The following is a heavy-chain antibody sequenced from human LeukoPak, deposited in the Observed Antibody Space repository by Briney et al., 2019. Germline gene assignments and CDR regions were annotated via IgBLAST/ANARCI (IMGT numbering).Heavy chain of an antibody. J-gene: IGHJ4*02. D-gene: IGHD6-6*01. Sequence: SLKVSCKASGGTFSSYAISRVRQAPGQGLEWMGRIIPILGIANYAQKFQGRVTITADKSTSTAYMELSSLRSEDTAVYYCARKSSSSLETAFDYWGQGTLVTVSS. CDR1: GGTFSSYA. CDR3: ARKSSSSLETAFDY. CDR2: IIPILGIA. V-gene: IGHV1-69*04.